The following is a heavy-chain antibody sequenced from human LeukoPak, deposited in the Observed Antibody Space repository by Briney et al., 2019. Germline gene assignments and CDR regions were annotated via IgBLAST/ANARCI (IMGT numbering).Heavy chain of an antibody. CDR2: INHSGST. CDR3: AREHTARSAFDI. V-gene: IGHV4-34*01. D-gene: IGHD5-18*01. CDR1: GGSFSGYY. Sequence: TTSETLSLTCAVYGGSFSGYYWSWIRQPPGKGLEWIGEINHSGSTNYNPSLKSRVTISVDTSKNQFSLKLSSVTAADTAVYYCAREHTARSAFDIWGQGTMVTVSS. J-gene: IGHJ3*02.